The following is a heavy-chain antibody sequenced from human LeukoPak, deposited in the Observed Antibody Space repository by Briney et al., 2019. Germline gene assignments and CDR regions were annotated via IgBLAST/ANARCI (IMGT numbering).Heavy chain of an antibody. CDR1: GYTFTGYY. CDR3: ASSGGYSGYEGYYYYMDV. V-gene: IGHV1-2*02. Sequence: GASVKVSCKASGYTFTGYYMHWVRQAPGQGLEWMGWINPNSGGTNYAQKFQGRVTMTRDTSISTAYMELSRLRSDDTAVDYCASSGGYSGYEGYYYYMDVWGKGTTVTVSS. J-gene: IGHJ6*03. CDR2: INPNSGGT. D-gene: IGHD5-12*01.